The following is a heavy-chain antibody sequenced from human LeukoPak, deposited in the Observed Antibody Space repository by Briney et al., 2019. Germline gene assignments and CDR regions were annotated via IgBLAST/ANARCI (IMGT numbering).Heavy chain of an antibody. V-gene: IGHV3-30*18. Sequence: GRSLRLSCAASGFTFSSYGMHWVRQAPGKGLEWVAVISYDGSNKYYADSVKGRLTISRDNSKNTLYLQMNSLRAEDTAVYYCAKDGYSSSWSSPYFDYWGQGTLVTVSS. D-gene: IGHD6-13*01. CDR1: GFTFSSYG. CDR3: AKDGYSSSWSSPYFDY. CDR2: ISYDGSNK. J-gene: IGHJ4*02.